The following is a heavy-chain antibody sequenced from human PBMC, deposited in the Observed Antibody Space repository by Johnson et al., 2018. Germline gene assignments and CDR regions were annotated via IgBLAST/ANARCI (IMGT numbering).Heavy chain of an antibody. CDR3: ARYGGCLYYVSRGGYYYYMDV. CDR2: IKQDGSEK. D-gene: IGHD2-8*01. V-gene: IGHV3-7*01. Sequence: VQLVESGGGLVQPGESLRLSCEASGFIFSNYWMTWVRQAPGMGLEWVANIKQDGSEKYYVDSVKGRFTISRDNAKNSLYFQMNNLSAEDTAGYYCARYGGCLYYVSRGGYYYYMDVGGKGTAVTVSS. CDR1: GFIFSNYW. J-gene: IGHJ6*03.